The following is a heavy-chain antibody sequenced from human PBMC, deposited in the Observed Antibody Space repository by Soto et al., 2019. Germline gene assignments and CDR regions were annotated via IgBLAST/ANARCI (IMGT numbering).Heavy chain of an antibody. CDR3: ARENYFGLDL. V-gene: IGHV3-74*01. CDR2: MNSDGSTI. J-gene: IGHJ6*02. Sequence: PGGSLRLSCAASGFAFIYWMQWVRQVPGKGLVWVSRMNSDGSTITHVDSVKGRFTISRDNAKNTLYLQMNSLRAEDTAVYYCARENYFGLDLWGQGTTVTVSS. CDR1: GFAFIYW.